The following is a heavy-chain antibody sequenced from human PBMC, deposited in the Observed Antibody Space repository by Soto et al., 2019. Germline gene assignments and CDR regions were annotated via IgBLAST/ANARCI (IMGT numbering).Heavy chain of an antibody. CDR3: ARAQDGQWLEYYFDY. CDR1: GGTFSSYA. J-gene: IGHJ4*02. D-gene: IGHD6-19*01. CDR2: IIPIFGTA. Sequence: VASVKVSCKASGGTFSSYAISWVRQAPGQGLEWMGGIIPIFGTANYAQKFQGRVTITADESTSTAYMELSSLRSEDTAVYYCARAQDGQWLEYYFDYRGKGTLVTVSS. V-gene: IGHV1-69*13.